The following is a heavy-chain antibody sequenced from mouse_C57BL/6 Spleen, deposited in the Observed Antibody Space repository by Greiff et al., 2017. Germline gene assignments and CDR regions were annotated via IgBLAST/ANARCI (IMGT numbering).Heavy chain of an antibody. D-gene: IGHD2-1*01. Sequence: VQLQQSGPELVKPGASVKMSCKASGYTFTDYNMHWVKQSPGKSLEWIGYINPNNGGTSYNQKFKGKATLTVNKSSSTAYMELRILTSEDSAVYYCANIYYAHDGAYWGQGTLVTVSA. CDR1: GYTFTDYN. CDR3: ANIYYAHDGAY. J-gene: IGHJ3*01. V-gene: IGHV1-22*01. CDR2: INPNNGGT.